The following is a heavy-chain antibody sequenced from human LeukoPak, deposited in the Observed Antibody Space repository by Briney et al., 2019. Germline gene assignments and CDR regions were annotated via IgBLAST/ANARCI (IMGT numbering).Heavy chain of an antibody. CDR1: GGSISSGDYY. CDR2: IHDSGST. V-gene: IGHV4-30-2*01. D-gene: IGHD6-13*01. J-gene: IGHJ3*02. Sequence: SETLSLTCTVSGGSISSGDYYWSWIRQPPGKGLEWIGYIHDSGSTYYNPSLKSRVSILVDRSKNQFSLQLSSVTAADTAMYYCARTGGYSHPGDIWGQGTMVTVSS. CDR3: ARTGGYSHPGDI.